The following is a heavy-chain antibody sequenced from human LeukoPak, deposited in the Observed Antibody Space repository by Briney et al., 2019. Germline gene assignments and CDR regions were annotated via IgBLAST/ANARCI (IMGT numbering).Heavy chain of an antibody. J-gene: IGHJ4*02. D-gene: IGHD6-6*01. CDR1: GASTRSNNYY. Sequence: SETLSLTCTVSGASTRSNNYYWAWIRQPPGKGLEWIGSIYYLGTTYDNPSLKSRVTISIDTSKNQFSLKLRSVTASDTAVCYCARVASSSAGGVDYWGQGTLVAVSS. CDR3: ARVASSSAGGVDY. V-gene: IGHV4-39*01. CDR2: IYYLGTT.